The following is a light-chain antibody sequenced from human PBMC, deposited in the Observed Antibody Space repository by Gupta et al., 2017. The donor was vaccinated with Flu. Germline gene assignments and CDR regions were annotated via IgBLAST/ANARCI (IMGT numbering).Light chain of an antibody. CDR2: WAS. Sequence: DIVMTQSPDSLAVSLGERATINCKSSQSVLYSSNNKNYLAWYQQKPGQPPKLLIYWASTRESGVPDRFSGSGSGTDLTLTISSLQAEDVAVYYCQQDYSTPITFGRGTKVEIK. CDR3: QQDYSTPIT. J-gene: IGKJ4*01. V-gene: IGKV4-1*01. CDR1: QSVLYSSNNKNY.